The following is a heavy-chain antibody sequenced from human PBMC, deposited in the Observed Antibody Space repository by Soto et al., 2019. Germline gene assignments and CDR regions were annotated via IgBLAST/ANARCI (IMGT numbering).Heavy chain of an antibody. CDR2: IYYSGST. CDR3: ARAQRNYDSSGYYYNWFDP. V-gene: IGHV4-31*03. CDR1: GGSISSGGYY. J-gene: IGHJ5*02. Sequence: TLSLTCTVSGGSISSGGYYWSWIRQHPGKGLEWIGYIYYSGSTYYNPSLKSRVTISVDTSKNQFSLKLSSVTAADTAVYYCARAQRNYDSSGYYYNWFDPWGQGTLVTVSS. D-gene: IGHD3-22*01.